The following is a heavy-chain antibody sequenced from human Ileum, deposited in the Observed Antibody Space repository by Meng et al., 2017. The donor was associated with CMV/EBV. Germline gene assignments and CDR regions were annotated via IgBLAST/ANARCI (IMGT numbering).Heavy chain of an antibody. CDR1: GFSLSQYW. V-gene: IGHV3-7*01. J-gene: IGHJ4*02. D-gene: IGHD3-16*02. CDR2: IKEDGSGT. CDR3: AISSNWASPGP. Sequence: GESLKISCAASGFSLSQYWMNWVRQAPGKGLEWVANIKEDGSGTYYMDSVKGRFAISRDNAKNSLYLQMNDLRAEDTAVYYCAISSNWASPGPWGQGTLVTVSS.